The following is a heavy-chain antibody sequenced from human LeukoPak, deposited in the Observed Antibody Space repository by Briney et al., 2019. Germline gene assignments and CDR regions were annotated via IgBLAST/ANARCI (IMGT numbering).Heavy chain of an antibody. CDR1: GYTFTSYA. CDR3: ARRIVVVPAAIWADAFDI. D-gene: IGHD2-2*01. J-gene: IGHJ3*02. Sequence: ASVKVSCKASGYTFTSYAMHWVRQAPGQRLEWTGSINAGNGNTKYSQKFQGRVTITRDTSASTANMELSNLRSEDTAVYYCARRIVVVPAAIWADAFDIWGQGTMVTVSS. V-gene: IGHV1-3*01. CDR2: INAGNGNT.